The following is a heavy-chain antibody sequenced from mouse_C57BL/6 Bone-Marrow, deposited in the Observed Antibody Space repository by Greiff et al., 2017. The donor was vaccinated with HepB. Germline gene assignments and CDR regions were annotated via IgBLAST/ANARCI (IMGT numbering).Heavy chain of an antibody. V-gene: IGHV1-69*01. D-gene: IGHD1-1*01. CDR3: ARSDGSSHWYFDV. CDR2: IDPSDSYT. J-gene: IGHJ1*03. CDR1: GYTFTSYW. Sequence: VQLQQPGAELVMPGASVKLSCKASGYTFTSYWMHWVKQRPGQGLEWIGEIDPSDSYTNYNQKFKGKSTLTVDQSSSTAYMQLSSLTSEDSAVYYCARSDGSSHWYFDVWGTGTTVTVSS.